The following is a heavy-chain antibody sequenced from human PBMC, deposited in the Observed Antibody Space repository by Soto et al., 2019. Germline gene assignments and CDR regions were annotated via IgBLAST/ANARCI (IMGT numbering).Heavy chain of an antibody. CDR2: IIPILGIA. V-gene: IGHV1-69*02. CDR1: GGTFSSYT. Sequence: QVQLVQSGAEVKKPGSSVKVSCKASGGTFSSYTISWVRQAPGQGLEWMGRIIPILGIANYAQKFQGRVTITADKSTSTAYMVLSSLRSEDTAVYYCATCIRGSGSYDYWGQGTLVTVSS. CDR3: ATCIRGSGSYDY. D-gene: IGHD3-10*01. J-gene: IGHJ4*02.